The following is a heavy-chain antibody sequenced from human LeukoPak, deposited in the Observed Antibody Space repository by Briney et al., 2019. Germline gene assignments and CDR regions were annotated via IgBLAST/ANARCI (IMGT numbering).Heavy chain of an antibody. CDR1: GGSISSSSYY. Sequence: PSETLSLTCTVSGGSISSSSYYWGWIRQPPGKGLEWIGSIYYSGSTYYNPSLKSRVTISVDTSKNQFSLKLSSVTAADTAVYYCARGRPQITMVRGVIIIGAFDIWGQGTMVTVSS. V-gene: IGHV4-39*07. CDR3: ARGRPQITMVRGVIIIGAFDI. D-gene: IGHD3-10*01. CDR2: IYYSGST. J-gene: IGHJ3*02.